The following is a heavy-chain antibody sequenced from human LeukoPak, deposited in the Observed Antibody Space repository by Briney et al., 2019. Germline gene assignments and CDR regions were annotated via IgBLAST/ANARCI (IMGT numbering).Heavy chain of an antibody. CDR3: AKDKTSMVRGVMLQ. Sequence: PGGSLRLSCAASGFTFSNFYMHWVRQAPGKGLVWVSRINNDGSNTNYADSVKGRFTISRDNAKNTLYLQMNSLRPEDTAVYYCAKDKTSMVRGVMLQWGQGTLVTVSS. CDR1: GFTFSNFY. CDR2: INNDGSNT. V-gene: IGHV3-74*01. J-gene: IGHJ4*02. D-gene: IGHD3-10*01.